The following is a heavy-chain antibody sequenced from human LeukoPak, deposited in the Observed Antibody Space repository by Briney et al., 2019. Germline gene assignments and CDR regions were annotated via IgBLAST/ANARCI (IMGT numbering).Heavy chain of an antibody. CDR2: ISYDGSNK. J-gene: IGHJ4*02. CDR3: ARANWVGIEAPATDY. D-gene: IGHD2-15*01. Sequence: PGGSLRLSCAASGFTFSSYVMHWVRQAPGKGLEWVAVISYDGSNKYYADSVKGRFTISRDNSKNTLYLQVNSLQAEDTAVYFCARANWVGIEAPATDYWGQGTLVTVSS. CDR1: GFTFSSYV. V-gene: IGHV3-30-3*01.